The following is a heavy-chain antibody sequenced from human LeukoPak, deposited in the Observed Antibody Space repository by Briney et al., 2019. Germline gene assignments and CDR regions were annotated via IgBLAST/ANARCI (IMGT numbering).Heavy chain of an antibody. D-gene: IGHD5-12*01. CDR1: GFTFSSYA. CDR3: AKVTEVATFDY. V-gene: IGHV3-23*01. Sequence: GGSLRLSCAASGFTFSSYAMSWVRQAPGKGLEWVSAISDSGGSTYYTDSVKGRFTISRDNSKNTLYLQMNSLRAEDTAVYYCAKVTEVATFDYWGQGTLVTVSS. CDR2: ISDSGGST. J-gene: IGHJ4*02.